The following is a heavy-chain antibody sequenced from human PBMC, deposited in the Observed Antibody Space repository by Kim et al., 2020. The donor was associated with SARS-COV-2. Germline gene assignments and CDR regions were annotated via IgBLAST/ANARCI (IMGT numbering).Heavy chain of an antibody. J-gene: IGHJ3*02. Sequence: GGSLRLSCAASGFTFSSYGMHWVRQAPGKGLEWVAVIWYDGSNKYYADSVKGRFTISRDNSKNTLYLQMNSLRAEDTAVYYCARELWFGELSGGDAFDIWGQGTMVTVSS. CDR1: GFTFSSYG. V-gene: IGHV3-33*01. CDR2: IWYDGSNK. CDR3: ARELWFGELSGGDAFDI. D-gene: IGHD3-10*01.